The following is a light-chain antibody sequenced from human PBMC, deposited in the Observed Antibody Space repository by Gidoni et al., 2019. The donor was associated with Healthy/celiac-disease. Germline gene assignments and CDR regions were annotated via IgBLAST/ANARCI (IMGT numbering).Light chain of an antibody. J-gene: IGKJ1*01. CDR2: AAS. Sequence: DIQMTQSPSSLSASVGDRVTITCRASQSISSYLNWYQQKPGKDPKLLIYAASSLQSGVPSRFSGSGSGTDVTLTTSSLQHEDFATYYCQQSYSTPPTFGQGTKVEIK. CDR3: QQSYSTPPT. V-gene: IGKV1-39*01. CDR1: QSISSY.